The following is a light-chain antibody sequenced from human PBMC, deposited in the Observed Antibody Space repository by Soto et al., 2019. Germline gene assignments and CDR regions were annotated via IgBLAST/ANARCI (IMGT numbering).Light chain of an antibody. CDR3: HQYNSYST. Sequence: DIQMTQRPSTLSSSLGDRVTVTCRASQSVSSWLAWEQQKPGKAPTPLIYDASSWASGVPSRCSGSGSGTEFTLPISSLQPDDFAAYYCHQYNSYSTFGQGTKVDIK. V-gene: IGKV1-5*01. CDR1: QSVSSW. CDR2: DAS. J-gene: IGKJ1*01.